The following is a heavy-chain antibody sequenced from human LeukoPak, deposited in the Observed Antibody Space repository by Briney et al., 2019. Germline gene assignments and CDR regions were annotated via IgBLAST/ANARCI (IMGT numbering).Heavy chain of an antibody. CDR3: ARGGGGY. CDR2: TYRSGST. Sequence: SETLSLTCTVSGXSISFSLDDWGWIRQPPGKGLEWIGSTYRSGSTYYNPSLKSRVTISIDTSKNQFSLKMTSVTAADTAVYYCARGGGGYWGQGTPVTVSS. CDR1: GXSISFSLDD. D-gene: IGHD3-16*01. J-gene: IGHJ4*02. V-gene: IGHV4-39*01.